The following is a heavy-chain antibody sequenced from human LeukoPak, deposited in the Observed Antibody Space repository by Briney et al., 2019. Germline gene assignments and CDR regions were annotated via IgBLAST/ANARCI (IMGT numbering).Heavy chain of an antibody. CDR3: AREPVTAYRTYAFDI. CDR2: INHSGST. J-gene: IGHJ3*02. D-gene: IGHD2-21*02. Sequence: SETLSLTCAVYGGSFSGYYWSWIRQPPGKGLEWIGEINHSGSTNYNPSLKSRVTISVDTSKNQFSLKLSSVTAADTAVYYCAREPVTAYRTYAFDIWGQGTMVTVSS. V-gene: IGHV4-34*01. CDR1: GGSFSGYY.